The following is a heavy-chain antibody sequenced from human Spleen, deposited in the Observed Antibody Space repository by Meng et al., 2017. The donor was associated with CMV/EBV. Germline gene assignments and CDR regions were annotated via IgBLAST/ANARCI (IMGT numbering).Heavy chain of an antibody. CDR2: ISYDGSNK. J-gene: IGHJ4*02. CDR3: ARETHMECSSTSCYDGGDYFDY. D-gene: IGHD2-2*01. V-gene: IGHV3-30-3*01. Sequence: QVQLVESGGGVVQPGRSLRRSCVVSGCTCRSYAMHWVRQAPGKGLEWVAVISYDGSNKYYADSVKGRFTISRDNSKNTLYLQMNSLRAEDTAVYYCARETHMECSSTSCYDGGDYFDYWDQGPLVTVSS. CDR1: GCTCRSYA.